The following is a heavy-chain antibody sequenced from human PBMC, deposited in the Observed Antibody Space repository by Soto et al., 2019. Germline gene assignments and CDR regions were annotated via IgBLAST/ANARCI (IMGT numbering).Heavy chain of an antibody. CDR2: IYYSGST. D-gene: IGHD3-16*01. J-gene: IGHJ6*02. Sequence: SETLSLTCTVSGGSISSGDYYWSWIRQPPGKGLEWIGYIYYSGSTYYNPSLKSRVTISVDTSKNQFSLKLSSVTAADTAVYYCARVVGPLVRRGSYSPYGMDVWGQGTTVTVSS. CDR1: GGSISSGDYY. CDR3: ARVVGPLVRRGSYSPYGMDV. V-gene: IGHV4-30-4*01.